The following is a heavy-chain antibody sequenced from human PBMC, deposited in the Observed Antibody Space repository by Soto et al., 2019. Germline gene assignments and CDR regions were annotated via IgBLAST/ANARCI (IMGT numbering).Heavy chain of an antibody. CDR2: IRQDGSEK. V-gene: IGHV3-7*03. Sequence: GGSLRLSCASSGFTFSTYTMNWVRQAPGKGLEWVANIRQDGSEKYYVDSVKGRFTISRDNAKNSLYLQMNSLRAEDTAVYYCARAYCSSTSCYLVYYFDYWGQGTLVTVSS. J-gene: IGHJ4*02. CDR1: GFTFSTYT. CDR3: ARAYCSSTSCYLVYYFDY. D-gene: IGHD2-2*01.